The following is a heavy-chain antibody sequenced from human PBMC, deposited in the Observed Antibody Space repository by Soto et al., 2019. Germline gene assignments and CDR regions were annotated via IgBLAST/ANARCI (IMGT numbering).Heavy chain of an antibody. CDR2: IDPSDSQT. V-gene: IGHV5-10-1*01. J-gene: IGHJ4*02. CDR3: ARQIYDSDTGPNFQYYFDS. CDR1: GDSFSGYW. Sequence: GDSLKISCKGSGDSFSGYWITWVLQKPVKGLEWMGRIDPSDSQTYYSPSFRGHVTISVTKSITTVFLQWSSLRASDTAMYYCARQIYDSDTGPNFQYYFDSWGQGTPVTVSS. D-gene: IGHD3-22*01.